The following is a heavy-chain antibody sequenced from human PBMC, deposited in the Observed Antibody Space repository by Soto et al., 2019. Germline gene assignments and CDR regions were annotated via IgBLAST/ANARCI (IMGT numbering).Heavy chain of an antibody. CDR2: IYHSGST. Sequence: GSLRLSCAASGFIFSTYWMSWVRQAPGKGLEWVGYIYHSGSTYYNPSLKSRVTISVDRSKNQFSLKLSSVTAADTAVYYCARASNSGYNHFDYWGQGTLVTVSS. CDR3: ARASNSGYNHFDY. D-gene: IGHD3-22*01. CDR1: GFIFSTYW. J-gene: IGHJ4*02. V-gene: IGHV4-4*02.